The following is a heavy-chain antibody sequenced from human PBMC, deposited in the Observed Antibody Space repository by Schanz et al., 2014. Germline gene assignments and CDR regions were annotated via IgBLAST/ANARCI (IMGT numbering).Heavy chain of an antibody. CDR1: GYSFSDYD. CDR3: AKDPPRGVRTPIKPTLDY. V-gene: IGHV3-30*02. CDR2: LRSDGSRG. D-gene: IGHD3-10*01. Sequence: VQLVESGGGVVQPGGSLRLSCVGSGYSFSDYDMYWIRQAPGKGLEWLAFLRSDGSRGDYADSVKGRFTISRDNSRNTLSLQISSLRPEDTAVYYCAKDPPRGVRTPIKPTLDYWGQGTRVTVS. J-gene: IGHJ4*02.